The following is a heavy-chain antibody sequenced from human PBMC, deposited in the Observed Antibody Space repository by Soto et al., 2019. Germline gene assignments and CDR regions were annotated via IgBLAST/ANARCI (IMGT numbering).Heavy chain of an antibody. CDR2: IIPIFGTA. D-gene: IGHD4-4*01. Sequence: ASVKVSCKASGGTFSSYATSWVRQAPGQGLEWMGGIIPIFGTANYAQQFQGRVTITADESTSTAYLDLSSLRSEDTAVYYCARVSLTTVTTYYYYGMAGWGQGTTVTVSS. V-gene: IGHV1-69*13. CDR3: ARVSLTTVTTYYYYGMAG. CDR1: GGTFSSYA. J-gene: IGHJ6*02.